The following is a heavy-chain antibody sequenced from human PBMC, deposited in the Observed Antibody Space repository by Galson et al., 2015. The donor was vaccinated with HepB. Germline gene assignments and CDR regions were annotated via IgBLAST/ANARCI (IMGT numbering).Heavy chain of an antibody. CDR2: IYWDGNK. CDR1: GFSLRTHAVG. J-gene: IGHJ4*02. D-gene: IGHD6-19*01. Sequence: PALVKPTQTLTLTCTFSGFSLRTHAVGVAWIRQPPGKALEWLALIYWDGNKYFSPSLKGRLAITQDTSKNQVTLTMTNRDPVDTGTYYCSHTSGWLPDSWGQGTLVTVSS. V-gene: IGHV2-5*02. CDR3: SHTSGWLPDS.